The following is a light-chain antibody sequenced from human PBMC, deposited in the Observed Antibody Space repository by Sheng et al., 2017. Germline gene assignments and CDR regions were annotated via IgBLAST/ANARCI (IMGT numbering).Light chain of an antibody. V-gene: IGKV1-NL1*01. CDR2: AAS. CDR3: QHYYTLPG. Sequence: DIQMTQSPSSLSASIGDRVTVTCRATQDISNSLAWYQHSPGKATKLLLYAASRLESGVPSRFSGRGSGTDFTLTISSLQPEDSGTYYCQHYYTLPGFGQGTKVEIK. CDR1: QDISNS. J-gene: IGKJ1*01.